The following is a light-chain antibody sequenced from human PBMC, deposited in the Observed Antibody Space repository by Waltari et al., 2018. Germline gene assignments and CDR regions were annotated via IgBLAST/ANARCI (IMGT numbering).Light chain of an antibody. Sequence: QSVLTQPPSASGTPGQRVTISCSGSSSNIGSNYVYWYQQLPETAPKLLIYSNNQRPSGVPDRFSGSNSGTSASLAISGLRSEDEADYYCAAWDDSLSGLNWVFGGGTKLTVL. J-gene: IGLJ3*02. CDR1: SSNIGSNY. CDR2: SNN. V-gene: IGLV1-47*01. CDR3: AAWDDSLSGLNWV.